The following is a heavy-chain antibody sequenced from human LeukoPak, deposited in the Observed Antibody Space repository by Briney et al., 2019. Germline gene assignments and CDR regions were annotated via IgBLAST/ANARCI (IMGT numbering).Heavy chain of an antibody. J-gene: IGHJ4*02. CDR3: AKETRGSEGYYFDY. Sequence: GGSLRLSCAASGFTFSSYGMHWVRQAPGKGLEWVAFIRYDGSNKYYADSVKGRFTISRDNSKNTLYLQMNSLRAEDTAVYYCAKETRGSEGYYFDYWGQGTLVTVSS. D-gene: IGHD1-7*01. CDR2: IRYDGSNK. V-gene: IGHV3-30*02. CDR1: GFTFSSYG.